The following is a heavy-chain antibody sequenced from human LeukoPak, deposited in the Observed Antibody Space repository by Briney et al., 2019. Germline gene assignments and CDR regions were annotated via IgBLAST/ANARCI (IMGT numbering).Heavy chain of an antibody. CDR2: IGTRGDTT. CDR3: AKVMHCTTNSCYTREDIYFYYMDV. D-gene: IGHD2-2*02. V-gene: IGHV3-23*01. J-gene: IGHJ6*03. Sequence: ETLSLTCTVSGGSISSYYWSWIRQPPGKGLEWVSGIGTRGDTTNYADFVKGRFTISRDNSKNTLYLQMSSLRAEDTAVYYCAKVMHCTTNSCYTREDIYFYYMDVWGKGTTVTVSS. CDR1: GGSISSYY.